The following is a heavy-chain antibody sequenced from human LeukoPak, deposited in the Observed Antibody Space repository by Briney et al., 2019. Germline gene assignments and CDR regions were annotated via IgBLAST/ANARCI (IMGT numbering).Heavy chain of an antibody. V-gene: IGHV4-39*01. CDR2: IYYSGST. Sequence: SETLSLTCTVSGGSISSSSYYWGWIRQPPGKGLEWIGSIYYSGSTYYNPSLKSRVTISVDTSKNQFSLKLSSVTAADTAVYYCARISIAVAGTTVSAFDIWGQGTMVTVSS. J-gene: IGHJ3*02. CDR1: GGSISSSSYY. CDR3: ARISIAVAGTTVSAFDI. D-gene: IGHD6-19*01.